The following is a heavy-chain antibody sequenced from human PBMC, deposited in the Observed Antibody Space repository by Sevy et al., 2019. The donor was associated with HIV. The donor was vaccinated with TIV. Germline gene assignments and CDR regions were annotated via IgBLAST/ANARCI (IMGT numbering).Heavy chain of an antibody. V-gene: IGHV4-39*01. D-gene: IGHD6-6*01. J-gene: IGHJ4*02. CDR1: GGSISSRSYY. Sequence: SETLSLSCTVSGGSISSRSYYWGWIRQPPGKGLEWIGSIYYSGSTYYNPSLKSRVTMSVDTSKNQFSLKLISVTAADPAVYYCARSSTPARGGFDYWGQGTLVTVSS. CDR2: IYYSGST. CDR3: ARSSTPARGGFDY.